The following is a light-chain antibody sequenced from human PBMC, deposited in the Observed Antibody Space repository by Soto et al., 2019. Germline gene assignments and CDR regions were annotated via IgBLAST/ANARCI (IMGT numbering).Light chain of an antibody. CDR3: QQYNSIFT. J-gene: IGKJ3*01. CDR1: QSISSW. CDR2: DAS. V-gene: IGKV1-5*01. Sequence: DIQITQSPSTLSASVGDRVTITCRASQSISSWLAWYQQKPGKAPKLLIYDASSLESGVPSRFSGSGSGTEFTLTISSLLPDDFATYYCQQYNSIFTFGPGTKVDIK.